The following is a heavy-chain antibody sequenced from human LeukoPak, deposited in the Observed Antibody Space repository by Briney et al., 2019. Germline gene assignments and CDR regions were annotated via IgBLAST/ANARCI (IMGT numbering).Heavy chain of an antibody. CDR3: ASPSGLYYDSSGYWEN. CDR1: GFTFSSYA. V-gene: IGHV3-30-3*01. J-gene: IGHJ4*02. Sequence: GGSLRLSCAASGFTFSSYAMHWVRQAPGKGQEWVAVISYDGSNKYYADSVKGRFTISRDNSKNTLYLQMNSLRAEDTAVYYCASPSGLYYDSSGYWENWGQGTLVTVSS. CDR2: ISYDGSNK. D-gene: IGHD3-22*01.